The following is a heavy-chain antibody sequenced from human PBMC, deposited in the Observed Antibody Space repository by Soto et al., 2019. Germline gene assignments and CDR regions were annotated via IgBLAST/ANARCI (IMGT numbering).Heavy chain of an antibody. D-gene: IGHD4-17*01. V-gene: IGHV3-30*18. CDR1: GFTFSSYG. Sequence: QVQLVESGGGVVQHGRSLRLSCAASGFTFSSYGMHWVREAPGKGLEWVAVISYDGSNKYYADSVKGRFTISRDNSKNTLYLQMNSLRAEDTAVYYCAKNSGDYAFYYFDYWGQGTLVTVSS. CDR3: AKNSGDYAFYYFDY. J-gene: IGHJ4*02. CDR2: ISYDGSNK.